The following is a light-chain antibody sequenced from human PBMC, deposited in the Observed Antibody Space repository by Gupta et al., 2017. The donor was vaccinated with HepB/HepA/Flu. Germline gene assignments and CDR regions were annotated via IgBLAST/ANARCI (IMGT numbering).Light chain of an antibody. Sequence: IVSMPSPGTLHSSPGGRAILTCRPSQSVRSSYLAWYQQRPGQAPRLLISGASSRATGLPDRFSGSGSGTDFTLTISRLEPEDFAVYYCRQDNRSPLTFGGGTRVEVK. CDR2: GAS. CDR1: QSVRSSY. CDR3: RQDNRSPLT. V-gene: IGKV3-20*01. J-gene: IGKJ4*01.